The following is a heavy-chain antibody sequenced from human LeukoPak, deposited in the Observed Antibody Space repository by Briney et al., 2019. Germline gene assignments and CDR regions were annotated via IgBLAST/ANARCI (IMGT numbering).Heavy chain of an antibody. V-gene: IGHV3-7*01. J-gene: IGHJ4*02. CDR3: VRDGSGGWHFDC. CDR2: IKDDGSQS. D-gene: IGHD6-19*01. CDR1: GFTFSNYW. Sequence: GGSLRLSCVVSGFTFSNYWMSWVRQAPGKGLEWVANIKDDGSQSYSVDSVRGRFTMSRDNAENSLSLQMNSLRAEDTAVYYCVRDGSGGWHFDCWGQGVLVTVSP.